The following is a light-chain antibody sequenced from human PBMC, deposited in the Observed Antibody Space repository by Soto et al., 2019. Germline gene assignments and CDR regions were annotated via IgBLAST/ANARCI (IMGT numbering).Light chain of an antibody. CDR3: SSYGGSDFHVS. CDR2: DVS. V-gene: IGLV2-8*01. CDR1: SSDVGRYDY. J-gene: IGLJ2*01. Sequence: QSALTQPPSASGSPGQSVTISCSGTSSDVGRYDYVSWYQQHPGKVPKLMIYDVSKRPSGVPDRFSGSKSGNTASLTVSGLQAEDEADYYCSSYGGSDFHVSFGGETKVTVL.